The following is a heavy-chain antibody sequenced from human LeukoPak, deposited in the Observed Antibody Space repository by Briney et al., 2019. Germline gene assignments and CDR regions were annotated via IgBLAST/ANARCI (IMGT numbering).Heavy chain of an antibody. CDR1: GFTLSSYS. V-gene: IGHV3-21*01. CDR3: ARDLTYYYDSSGYYYFDY. J-gene: IGHJ4*02. Sequence: GGSLRLSCAASGFTLSSYSMNWVRQAPGKGLEWVSSISSSSSYIYYADSVKGRFTISRDNAKNSLYLQMNSLRAEDTAVYYCARDLTYYYDSSGYYYFDYWGQGTLVTVSS. CDR2: ISSSSSYI. D-gene: IGHD3-22*01.